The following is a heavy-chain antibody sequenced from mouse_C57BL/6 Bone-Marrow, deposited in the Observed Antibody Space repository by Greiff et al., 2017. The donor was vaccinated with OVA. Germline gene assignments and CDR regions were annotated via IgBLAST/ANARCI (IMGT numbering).Heavy chain of an antibody. Sequence: VQLQQSGPVLVKPGASVKMSCKASGYTFTDYYMNWAKQSHGKSLEWIGVINPYNGGTSYNQKFKGKATLTVDKASSTAYMALNSLTSEDSAVYYCARWGYFDVWGTGTTVTVSS. V-gene: IGHV1-19*01. CDR3: ARWGYFDV. CDR2: INPYNGGT. CDR1: GYTFTDYY. J-gene: IGHJ1*03.